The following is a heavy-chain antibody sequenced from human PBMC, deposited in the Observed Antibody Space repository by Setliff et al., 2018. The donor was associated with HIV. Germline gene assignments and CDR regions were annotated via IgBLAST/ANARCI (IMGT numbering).Heavy chain of an antibody. D-gene: IGHD3-3*01. Sequence: SETLSLTCTVSGDAISNGLYWGWIRQPPGKGLEWIGTVSDSGSGHYNPPLNSRVTISVDTSKNQLSLKLSSVTAADTGVYYCARCSVGWSREEHPRPDGAFHIWGQGSMVTVSS. CDR1: GDAISNGLY. CDR2: VSDSGSG. V-gene: IGHV4-38-2*02. J-gene: IGHJ3*02. CDR3: ARCSVGWSREEHPRPDGAFHI.